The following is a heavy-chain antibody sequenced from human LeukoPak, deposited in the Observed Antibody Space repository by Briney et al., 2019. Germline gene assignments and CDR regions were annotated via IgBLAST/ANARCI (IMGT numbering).Heavy chain of an antibody. J-gene: IGHJ5*02. D-gene: IGHD3-10*01. CDR2: IYSGGST. Sequence: GGSLRLSCAASGFTVRDNYMSWVRQAPGKGLERVSVIYSGGSTYYADSVKGRFTISRDNSKNTLYLQMNSLRAEDTAVYYCARVVLWFGEHWFDPWGQGTLVTVSS. CDR1: GFTVRDNY. CDR3: ARVVLWFGEHWFDP. V-gene: IGHV3-66*01.